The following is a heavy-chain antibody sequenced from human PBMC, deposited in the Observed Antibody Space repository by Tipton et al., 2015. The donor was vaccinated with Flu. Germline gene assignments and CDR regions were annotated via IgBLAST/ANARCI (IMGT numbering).Heavy chain of an antibody. CDR2: IFDSGRT. CDR1: GDSIGGAY. V-gene: IGHV4-59*13. D-gene: IGHD3/OR15-3a*01. Sequence: TLSLTCTVSGDSIGGAYWSWIRQPPGKGLEWVGYIFDSGRTMYNPSLKSRLTISLDTSKNQFSLKVRAVTAADTAVYYCARRGTGTGLADWGQGTLATVSS. J-gene: IGHJ4*02. CDR3: ARRGTGTGLAD.